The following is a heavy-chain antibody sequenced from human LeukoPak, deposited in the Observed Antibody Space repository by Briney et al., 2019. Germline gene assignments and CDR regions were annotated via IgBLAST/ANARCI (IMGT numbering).Heavy chain of an antibody. CDR1: GGSISISSYY. D-gene: IGHD3-10*01. CDR2: IYYSGIT. V-gene: IGHV4-39*01. Sequence: SETLSLTCTVSGGSISISSYYWGWIRQPPGKGLEWIGSIYYSGITYYNPSLKSRVTISVDTSKNQFSLKLSSVTAADTAVYYCARWGDSEAYGSGSYDKYYFDNWGQGTLVTVSS. J-gene: IGHJ4*02. CDR3: ARWGDSEAYGSGSYDKYYFDN.